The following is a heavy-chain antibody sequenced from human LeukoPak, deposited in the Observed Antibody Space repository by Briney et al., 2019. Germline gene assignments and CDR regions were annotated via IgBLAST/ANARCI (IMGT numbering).Heavy chain of an antibody. V-gene: IGHV1-8*01. CDR1: GYTFTSYD. D-gene: IGHD3-10*01. CDR2: MNPNSGNT. CDR3: ARGVTMVRGVIPNPPGY. Sequence: GASVKVSCKSSGYTFTSYDTNWVRQATGQGLEWMGWMNPNSGNTGYAQKFQGRVTMTRNTSISTAYMELSSLRSEDTAVYYCARGVTMVRGVIPNPPGYWGQGTLVTVSS. J-gene: IGHJ4*02.